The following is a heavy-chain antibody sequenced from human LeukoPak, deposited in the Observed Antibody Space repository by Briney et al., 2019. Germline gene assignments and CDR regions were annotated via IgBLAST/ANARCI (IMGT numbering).Heavy chain of an antibody. D-gene: IGHD6-13*01. V-gene: IGHV4-34*01. Sequence: SETLSLTCAVYGGSFSGYYWSWIRQPPGKGLEWIGEINHSGSTNYNPSLKSRVTISVDTSKNQFSLKLSSVTAADTAVYYCARLYSSSRSSWGYYYYGMDVWGQGTTVTVSS. CDR3: ARLYSSSRSSWGYYYYGMDV. J-gene: IGHJ6*02. CDR2: INHSGST. CDR1: GGSFSGYY.